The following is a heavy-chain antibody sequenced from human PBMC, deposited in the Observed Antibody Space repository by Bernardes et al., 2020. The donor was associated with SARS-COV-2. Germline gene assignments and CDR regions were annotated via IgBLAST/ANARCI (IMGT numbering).Heavy chain of an antibody. CDR1: GYTFTTYG. J-gene: IGHJ4*02. D-gene: IGHD6-19*01. CDR3: ARISSAWDFFDY. CDR2: ITTCNGVT. V-gene: IGHV1-18*04. Sequence: ASVKVSCKPSGYTFTTYGITWVRQAPGQGLEWMGWITTCNGVTEYAQKFQGRATVTTDTSTNTAYLDLTSLTSDDTAVYYCARISSAWDFFDYWGQGTLVTVSS.